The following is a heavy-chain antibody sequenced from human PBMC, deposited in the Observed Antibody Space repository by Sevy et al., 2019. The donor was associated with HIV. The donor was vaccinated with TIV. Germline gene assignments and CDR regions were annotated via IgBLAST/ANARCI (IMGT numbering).Heavy chain of an antibody. J-gene: IGHJ4*02. Sequence: ASVNVSCKASGYTFTSYYMNWVRQAPGQGLEWMGIINPSGGSTSYAQKFQGRVTMTRDTSTSTVYMELSSLRSEDTAVYYCAREERTTVVIDYWGQGTLVTVSS. CDR1: GYTFTSYY. D-gene: IGHD4-17*01. V-gene: IGHV1-46*01. CDR3: AREERTTVVIDY. CDR2: INPSGGST.